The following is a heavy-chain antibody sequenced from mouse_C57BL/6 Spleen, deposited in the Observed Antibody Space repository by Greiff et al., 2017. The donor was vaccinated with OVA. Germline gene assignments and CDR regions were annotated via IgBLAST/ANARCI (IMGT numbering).Heavy chain of an antibody. D-gene: IGHD2-12*01. CDR3: ASHYSYAMDY. V-gene: IGHV1-55*01. J-gene: IGHJ4*01. CDR1: GYTFTSYW. Sequence: QVQLQQSGAELVKPGASVKMSCKASGYTFTSYWLTLWKQRPGQGLEWIGDMYPGSGSTNYNEKFKSKATLTVDTSSSTAYLQLSSLTCEDSAVYCCASHYSYAMDYWGQGTSVTVSS. CDR2: MYPGSGST.